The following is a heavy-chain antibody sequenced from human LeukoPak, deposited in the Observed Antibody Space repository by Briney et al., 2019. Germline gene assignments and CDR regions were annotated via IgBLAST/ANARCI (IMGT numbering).Heavy chain of an antibody. CDR2: INAGNGNT. D-gene: IGHD6-19*01. J-gene: IGHJ4*02. V-gene: IGHV1-3*01. CDR1: GYTFTSYA. CDR3: ARLAVAGEFDY. Sequence: ASVKVSCKASGYTFTSYAMHWVRQAPGQGLEWMGWINAGNGNTKYSQKLQGRVTITRDTSASTAYMELSSLRSEDTAVYYCARLAVAGEFDYWGQGNLVTVSS.